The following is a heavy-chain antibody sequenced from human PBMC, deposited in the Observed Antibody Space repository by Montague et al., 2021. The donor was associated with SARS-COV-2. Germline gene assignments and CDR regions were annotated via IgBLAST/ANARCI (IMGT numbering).Heavy chain of an antibody. J-gene: IGHJ4*02. V-gene: IGHV4-39*01. D-gene: IGHD5-18*01. Sequence: SETLSLTCSVSGGSITNSNYYWVWIRQPPGKGLEWIGRIFYKGSTYYTPYFKSRLTLSVDTSKNQFSLRLRSVTAADTAVYFCARLSWIPTAEHLKFDYWGQGALVTISS. CDR2: IFYKGST. CDR3: ARLSWIPTAEHLKFDY. CDR1: GGSITNSNYY.